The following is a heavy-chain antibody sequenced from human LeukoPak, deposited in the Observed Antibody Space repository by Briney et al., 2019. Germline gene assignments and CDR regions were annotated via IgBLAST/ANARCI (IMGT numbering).Heavy chain of an antibody. CDR3: AGDLVGATGFDN. Sequence: SETLSLTCTVSGASISSYYWSWIRQPAGKGLEWIGRIYSSGSRNYNPSLNSRVTMSVDTSKNQFSLKLSSVTAADTAVYHCAGDLVGATGFDNWGQGTLVTVSP. D-gene: IGHD1-26*01. CDR2: IYSSGSR. V-gene: IGHV4-4*07. CDR1: GASISSYY. J-gene: IGHJ4*02.